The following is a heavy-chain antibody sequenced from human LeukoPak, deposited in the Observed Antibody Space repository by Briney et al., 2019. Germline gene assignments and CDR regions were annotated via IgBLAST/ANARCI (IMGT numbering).Heavy chain of an antibody. CDR3: ARGPYDSSGYYSCLDY. D-gene: IGHD3-22*01. CDR2: IYTSGST. V-gene: IGHV4-61*02. Sequence: PSQTLSLTCTVSGGSISSGSYYWSWIRQPAGKGLEWIGRIYTSGSTNYNPSLKSRVTISVDTSKNQFSLKLSSVTAADTAVYYCARGPYDSSGYYSCLDYWGQGTLVTVSS. CDR1: GGSISSGSYY. J-gene: IGHJ4*02.